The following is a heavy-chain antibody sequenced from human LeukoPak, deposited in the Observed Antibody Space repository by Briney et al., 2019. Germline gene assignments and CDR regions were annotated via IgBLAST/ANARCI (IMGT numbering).Heavy chain of an antibody. CDR1: GGSISSGGYS. CDR2: IYHSGST. V-gene: IGHV4-30-2*01. J-gene: IGHJ4*02. CDR3: ARPSFTYYDFWSGYPYYFDY. Sequence: SETLSLTCAVSGGSISSGGYSWSWIRQPPGKGLEWIGYIYHSGSTYYNPSLKSRVTISVDRSKNQFSLKLSSVTAADTAVYYCARPSFTYYDFWSGYPYYFDYWGQGTLVTVSS. D-gene: IGHD3-3*01.